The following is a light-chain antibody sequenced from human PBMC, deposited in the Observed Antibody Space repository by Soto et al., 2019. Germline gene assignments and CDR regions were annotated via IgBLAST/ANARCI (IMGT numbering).Light chain of an antibody. CDR2: RND. CDR3: AAWDDSLRGNVV. CDR1: SSNIGSNY. Sequence: QSVLTQPPSASGTPGQRVIISCSGSSSNIGSNYVSWYQQLPGTAPKLLICRNDQRPSGVPDRFSGSKSGTSASLAISVLRAEDEADYYCAAWDDSLRGNVVFGGGTKLTVL. V-gene: IGLV1-47*01. J-gene: IGLJ2*01.